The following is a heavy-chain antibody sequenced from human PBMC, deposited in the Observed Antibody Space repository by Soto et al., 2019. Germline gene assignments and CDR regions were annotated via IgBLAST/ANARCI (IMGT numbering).Heavy chain of an antibody. CDR3: AREEQEVWFGELKSWFDP. Sequence: GGSLRLSCAASGFTFSSYWMHWVRQAPGKGLVWVSRINSDGSSTSYADSVKGRFTISRDNAKNTLYLQMNSLRAEDTAVYYCAREEQEVWFGELKSWFDPWGQGTLVTVSS. J-gene: IGHJ5*02. V-gene: IGHV3-74*01. CDR1: GFTFSSYW. D-gene: IGHD3-10*01. CDR2: INSDGSST.